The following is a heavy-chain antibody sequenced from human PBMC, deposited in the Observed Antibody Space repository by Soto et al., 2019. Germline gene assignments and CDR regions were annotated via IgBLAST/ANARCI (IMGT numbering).Heavy chain of an antibody. Sequence: SETLSLTCAVYGGSFSGYYWSWIRQPPGKGLEWIGEINHSGSTNYNPSLKSRVTISVDTSKNQFSLKLSSVTAADTAVYYCARASRSGIDYWAQGTLVPVSA. CDR2: INHSGST. V-gene: IGHV4-34*01. CDR1: GGSFSGYY. CDR3: ARASRSGIDY. D-gene: IGHD3-10*01. J-gene: IGHJ4*02.